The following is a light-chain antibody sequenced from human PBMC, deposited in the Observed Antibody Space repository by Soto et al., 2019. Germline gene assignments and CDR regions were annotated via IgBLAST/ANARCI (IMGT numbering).Light chain of an antibody. CDR1: QSVISY. J-gene: IGKJ4*01. CDR3: QQRSNWPRALT. CDR2: DAS. Sequence: EIVLTQSPATLALSPGERATLSCRASQSVISYLAWYQQKPGQAPRLLIYDASNRATGIPARFSGSGSGTDFTLTISSLEPEDFAVYYCQQRSNWPRALTFGGWTKVEIK. V-gene: IGKV3-11*01.